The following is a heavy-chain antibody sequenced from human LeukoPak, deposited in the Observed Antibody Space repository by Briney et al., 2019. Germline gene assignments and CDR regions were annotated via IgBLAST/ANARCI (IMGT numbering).Heavy chain of an antibody. Sequence: ASVKVSCKASGYTFTTYDIHGVRQATGQGLEWMGWMNPNSGNTGYAQKFQGRVTMTEDTSRDTGYMELSSLRSEDTAVYYCATDLFVASSTSRPLWGQGTLVTVSS. J-gene: IGHJ4*02. CDR3: ATDLFVASSTSRPL. D-gene: IGHD2-2*01. CDR1: GYTFTTYD. CDR2: MNPNSGNT. V-gene: IGHV1-8*01.